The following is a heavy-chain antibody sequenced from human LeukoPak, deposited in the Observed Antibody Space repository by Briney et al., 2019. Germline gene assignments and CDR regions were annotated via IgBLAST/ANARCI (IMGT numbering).Heavy chain of an antibody. CDR2: IYYSGNT. Sequence: SETLSLTCTVSGGSISSSSYYWGWIRQPPGKGLEWIGSIYYSGNTYYNPSLKSRVTISVDTSKNQFSLKLTSVTAADTAVYYCARRHYYDSRGWFDPWGQGTLVTVSS. J-gene: IGHJ5*02. D-gene: IGHD3-22*01. CDR3: ARRHYYDSRGWFDP. V-gene: IGHV4-39*01. CDR1: GGSISSSSYY.